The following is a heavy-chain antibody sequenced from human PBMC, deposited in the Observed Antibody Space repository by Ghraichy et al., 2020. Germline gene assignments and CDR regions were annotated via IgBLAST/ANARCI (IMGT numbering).Heavy chain of an antibody. V-gene: IGHV4-34*01. CDR1: GGSFSDDF. CDR3: AREAITPDYGDPGNWFDP. CDR2: INHSGST. J-gene: IGHJ5*02. D-gene: IGHD4/OR15-4a*01. Sequence: ESLNISCAVYGGSFSDDFWSWIRQPPGRGLEWIGDINHSGSTNYNPSLKSRVTISVDTSKNQFSLKLSSVTAADTAVYYCAREAITPDYGDPGNWFDPWGQGTLVTVSS.